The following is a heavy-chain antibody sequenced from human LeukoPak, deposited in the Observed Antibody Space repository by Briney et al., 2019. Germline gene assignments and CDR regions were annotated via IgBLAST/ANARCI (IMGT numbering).Heavy chain of an antibody. D-gene: IGHD4-17*01. J-gene: IGHJ4*02. CDR3: AREEYYGDYPGYY. V-gene: IGHV1-46*01. CDR1: GYTFTNYY. Sequence: GASVKVSCKASGYTFTNYYIHWVRQAPGQGLEWVGLINPNGGSTGYAQRFQGRVTVTTDTSTSTAYMELRSLRSDDTAVYYCAREEYYGDYPGYYWGQGTLVAVSS. CDR2: INPNGGST.